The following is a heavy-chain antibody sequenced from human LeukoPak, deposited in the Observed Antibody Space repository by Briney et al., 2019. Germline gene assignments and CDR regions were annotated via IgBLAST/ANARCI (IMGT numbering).Heavy chain of an antibody. V-gene: IGHV3-23*01. Sequence: PGGSLRLSCAVSGVTFSSYGMSWVRQAPGEGLEWVSAISGSGGSTYYADSVKGLFTISRDNSKNTLSLQMNRLRAEDTAGYYCAKDWGYYGSGTYSFDYWGQGTLVTVSS. CDR2: ISGSGGST. CDR1: GVTFSSYG. D-gene: IGHD3-10*01. J-gene: IGHJ4*02. CDR3: AKDWGYYGSGTYSFDY.